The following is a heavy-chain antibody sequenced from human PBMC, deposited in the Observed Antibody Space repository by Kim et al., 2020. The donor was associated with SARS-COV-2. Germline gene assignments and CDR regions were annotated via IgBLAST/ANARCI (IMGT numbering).Heavy chain of an antibody. CDR1: GFTFSSYS. CDR2: ISSSSTTI. V-gene: IGHV3-48*01. CDR3: AKGSGSLLSYYGMDV. Sequence: GGSLRLSCAASGFTFSSYSMNWARQAPGKGLEWFSYISSSSTTIYYADSVKGRFTISRDNAKKSLHLQMNSLRAEDTAVYYCAKGSGSLLSYYGMDVWGQGTTVTVSS. J-gene: IGHJ6*02. D-gene: IGHD3-10*01.